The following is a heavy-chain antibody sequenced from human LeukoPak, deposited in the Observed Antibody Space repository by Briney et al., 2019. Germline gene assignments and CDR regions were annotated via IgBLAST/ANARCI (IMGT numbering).Heavy chain of an antibody. D-gene: IGHD2-2*01. V-gene: IGHV3-21*01. CDR2: ISSSSSYI. J-gene: IGHJ4*02. Sequence: KSGGSLRLSCAASGFTYSRYSMNWVRQAPGKGLEWVSSISSSSSYIYYADSVKGRFTISRDNAKNSLYLQMNSLRAEDTAVYYCARDPEGYCSSTSCFIDYWGQGTLVTVSS. CDR1: GFTYSRYS. CDR3: ARDPEGYCSSTSCFIDY.